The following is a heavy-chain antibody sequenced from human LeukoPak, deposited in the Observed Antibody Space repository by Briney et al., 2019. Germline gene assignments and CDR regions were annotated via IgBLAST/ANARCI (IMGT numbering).Heavy chain of an antibody. CDR2: IKQDGSEK. Sequence: GGSLRLSCAASGFSFSSYWMSWVRQAPGKGLEWVANIKQDGSEKYCVDSVKGRFTISRDNAKNSLYLQMNSLRAEDTAVYYCARVGGVPYFDYWGQGTLVTVSS. J-gene: IGHJ4*02. CDR1: GFSFSSYW. V-gene: IGHV3-7*01. CDR3: ARVGGVPYFDY. D-gene: IGHD4-23*01.